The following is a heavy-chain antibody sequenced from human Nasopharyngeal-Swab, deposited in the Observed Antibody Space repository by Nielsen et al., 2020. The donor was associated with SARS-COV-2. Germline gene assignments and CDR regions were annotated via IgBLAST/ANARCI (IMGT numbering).Heavy chain of an antibody. V-gene: IGHV3-9*01. Sequence: LKIYCAASGFTFDDYAMHWVRQAPGKGLGRVSGISWNSGSIGYADSVKGRFTISRDNAKNSLYLQMNSLRAEDTALYYCAKDSSMVSLDVWGQGTTVTVSS. D-gene: IGHD5-18*01. CDR2: ISWNSGSI. CDR1: GFTFDDYA. CDR3: AKDSSMVSLDV. J-gene: IGHJ6*02.